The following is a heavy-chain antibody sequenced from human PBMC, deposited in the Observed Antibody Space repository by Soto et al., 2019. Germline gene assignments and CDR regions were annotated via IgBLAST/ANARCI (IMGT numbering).Heavy chain of an antibody. Sequence: QITLMDYAPTLVKPTQTLTLTCTFSGFSLSSTRMAVGWIHQPPGKTLAWVALIYWDDDKRSSPLLKSILTISKDTSKDPVVLTMSYLDPADTSRYYCAHIVVAGLGYYFDYWGQGTLVTVSS. CDR3: AHIVVAGLGYYFDY. CDR1: GFSLSSTRMA. J-gene: IGHJ4*02. CDR2: IYWDDDK. D-gene: IGHD6-19*01. V-gene: IGHV2-5*02.